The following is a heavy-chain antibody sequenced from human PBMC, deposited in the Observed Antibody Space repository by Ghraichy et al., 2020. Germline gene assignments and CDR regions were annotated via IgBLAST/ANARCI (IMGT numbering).Heavy chain of an antibody. CDR2: IRNKANRYTT. J-gene: IGHJ4*02. Sequence: GGSLRLSCAASGFTFSDHYMDWVRQAPGKGLEWVGRIRNKANRYTTEYAASVKGRFTIARDDSKNSVYLQRISLKTEDTAVYHCAKDDPRAGGVFDYWGQGSLVTVSS. CDR3: AKDDPRAGGVFDY. V-gene: IGHV3-72*01. D-gene: IGHD3-10*01. CDR1: GFTFSDHY.